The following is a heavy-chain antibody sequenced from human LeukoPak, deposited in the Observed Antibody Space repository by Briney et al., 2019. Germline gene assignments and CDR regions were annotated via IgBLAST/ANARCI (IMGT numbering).Heavy chain of an antibody. J-gene: IGHJ4*02. D-gene: IGHD3-22*01. V-gene: IGHV3-23*01. CDR1: GFTFSSYA. Sequence: GGSLRLSCAASGFTFSSYAMSWVRQAPGKGLEWVSAISGSGGSTYYADSVKGRFTISRDNSKNTLYLQMNSLRAEDTAVYYCARGGYYDSSGYYGYWGQGTLVTVSS. CDR3: ARGGYYDSSGYYGY. CDR2: ISGSGGST.